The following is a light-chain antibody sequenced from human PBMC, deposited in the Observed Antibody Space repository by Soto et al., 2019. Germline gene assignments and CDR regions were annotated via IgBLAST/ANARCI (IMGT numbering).Light chain of an antibody. V-gene: IGKV1-5*01. CDR2: DAS. CDR1: QSISTW. J-gene: IGKJ1*01. Sequence: DVQMTQSPSSVSATMGDKVTITCRASQSISTWLAWYQQKPVKAPKLLIFDASSLESGVPSRFNGSGSGTEFTLTFNSLQPDDFATYYCQQYESYPWTFGQGTKVDIK. CDR3: QQYESYPWT.